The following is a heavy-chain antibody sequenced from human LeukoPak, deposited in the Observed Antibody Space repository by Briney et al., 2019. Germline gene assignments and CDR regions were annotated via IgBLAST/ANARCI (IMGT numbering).Heavy chain of an antibody. CDR3: ARGYDGGSYTFDY. D-gene: IGHD1-26*01. CDR1: GYSISSGYY. J-gene: IGHJ4*02. V-gene: IGHV4-38-2*01. CDR2: IYHSGST. Sequence: SETLSLTCAVSGYSISSGYYWGWIRQPPGKGLEWIGSIYHSGSTYYNPSLKSRVTISVDTSKNQFSLKLSSVTAADTAVYYCARGYDGGSYTFDYWGQGTLVTVSS.